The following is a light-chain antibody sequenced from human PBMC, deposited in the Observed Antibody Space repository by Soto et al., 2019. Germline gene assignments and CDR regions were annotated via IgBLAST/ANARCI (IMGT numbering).Light chain of an antibody. V-gene: IGKV3-20*01. CDR2: GAS. Sequence: TVLTQSPGTLSLSPGERATLSCRSSQNVSSNLLVWYQQHPRQAPRLLIYGASSRATGIPDRFSGSGSAKDFSPTIRRLEPDDFAVYYCQKYANSWTFGQGTKVDIK. J-gene: IGKJ1*01. CDR3: QKYANSWT. CDR1: QNVSSNL.